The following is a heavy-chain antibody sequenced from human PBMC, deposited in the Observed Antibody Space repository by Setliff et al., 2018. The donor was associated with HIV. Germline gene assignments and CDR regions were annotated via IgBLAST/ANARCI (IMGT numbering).Heavy chain of an antibody. Sequence: SETLSLTCSVSGGSISSSTYYWGWIRQPPGKGLEWIGDIFYTGSTYYNPSLKSRVAISVDASENQFSLKLNSVTAADTAVYYCARRGRDGVFIMFATGFDPWGQGALVTVSS. D-gene: IGHD2-8*01. CDR3: ARRGRDGVFIMFATGFDP. CDR1: GGSISSSTYY. J-gene: IGHJ5*02. V-gene: IGHV4-39*01. CDR2: IFYTGST.